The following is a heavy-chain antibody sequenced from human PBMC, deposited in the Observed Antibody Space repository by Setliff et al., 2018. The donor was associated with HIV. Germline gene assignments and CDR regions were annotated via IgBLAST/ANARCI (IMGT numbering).Heavy chain of an antibody. V-gene: IGHV1-2*02. CDR2: INPNSGGT. D-gene: IGHD3-9*01. CDR1: GYSFTDYY. J-gene: IGHJ4*02. CDR3: ARDRDDILTGYPDY. Sequence: CKASGYSFTDYYIHWVRQAPGQGLEWMGWINPNSGGTNYAQKFQGRVTMTRDTSISTAYMELSRLRSDDTAVYYCARDRDDILTGYPDYWGQGTLVTVSS.